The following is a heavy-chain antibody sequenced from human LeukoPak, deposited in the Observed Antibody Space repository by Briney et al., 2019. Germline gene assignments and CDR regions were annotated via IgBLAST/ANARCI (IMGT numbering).Heavy chain of an antibody. CDR3: ARVPYSSGLGYFDY. D-gene: IGHD6-19*01. V-gene: IGHV3-48*04. CDR2: ISSSSSTI. CDR1: GFTFSSYS. J-gene: IGHJ4*02. Sequence: GGSLRLSCAASGFTFSSYSMNWVRQAPGKGLEWVSYISSSSSTIYYADSVKGRFTISRDNAKNSLYLQMNSLRAEDTAVYYCARVPYSSGLGYFDYWGQGTLVTVSS.